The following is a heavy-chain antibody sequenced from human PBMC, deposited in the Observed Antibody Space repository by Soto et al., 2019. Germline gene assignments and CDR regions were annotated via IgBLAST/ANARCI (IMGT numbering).Heavy chain of an antibody. V-gene: IGHV3-64D*08. D-gene: IGHD3-10*01. CDR3: VRGSGSGTSRPFVY. Sequence: PGGSLRLSCSASGFTFSSFAMHWVRQAPGKGLQYVSAVNTNGDNTYYADSVEGRFTVSRDNSKNNLFLQMTSLRPEDTAVYYCVRGSGSGTSRPFVYWGQGTLVTVSS. CDR1: GFTFSSFA. CDR2: VNTNGDNT. J-gene: IGHJ4*02.